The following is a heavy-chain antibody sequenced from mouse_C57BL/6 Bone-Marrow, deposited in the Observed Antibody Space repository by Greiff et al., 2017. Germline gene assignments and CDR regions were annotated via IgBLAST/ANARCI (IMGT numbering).Heavy chain of an antibody. CDR2: IHPNSGST. CDR3: ARDDYGSDDAMDD. D-gene: IGHD1-1*01. Sequence: QVQLQQSGAELVKPGASVKLSCKASGYTFTSYWMHWVKQRPGQGLEWIGMIHPNSGSTNYNEKFKSKATLTVDKSSSTAYMQLSSLTSEDSAVYYCARDDYGSDDAMDDWGQGTSVTVSS. J-gene: IGHJ4*01. V-gene: IGHV1-64*01. CDR1: GYTFTSYW.